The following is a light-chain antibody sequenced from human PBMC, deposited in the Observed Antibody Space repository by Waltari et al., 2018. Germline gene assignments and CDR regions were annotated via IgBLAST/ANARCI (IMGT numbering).Light chain of an antibody. CDR1: QNIGYY. CDR2: EAS. J-gene: IGKJ2*01. Sequence: DIQMTQSPSSLSASVGDSVTITCRASQNIGYYLNWYQQTPGKAPKLLIFEASNLQSGVPSRFSGSGVGRGFTLTITSLQREDFATYYCQQSSSAPRTFGQGTKVEL. V-gene: IGKV1-39*01. CDR3: QQSSSAPRT.